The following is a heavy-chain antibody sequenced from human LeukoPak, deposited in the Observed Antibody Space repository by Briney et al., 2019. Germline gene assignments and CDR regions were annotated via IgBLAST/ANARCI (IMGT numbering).Heavy chain of an antibody. CDR1: GFTFGLYT. Sequence: GGSLRLSCAASGFTFGLYTMHWVRQAPGKGLEWVAVISYDGSDKYYADSVKGRFTISRDNSKNTLYLQMNSLRAEDTAVYYCAKVAQQLVSYYFDYWGQGTLVTVSS. J-gene: IGHJ4*02. V-gene: IGHV3-30*04. D-gene: IGHD6-13*01. CDR3: AKVAQQLVSYYFDY. CDR2: ISYDGSDK.